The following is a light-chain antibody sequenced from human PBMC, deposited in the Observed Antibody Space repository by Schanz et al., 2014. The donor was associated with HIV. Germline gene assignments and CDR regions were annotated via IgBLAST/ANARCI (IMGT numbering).Light chain of an antibody. CDR2: SNN. V-gene: IGLV1-44*01. CDR1: SSNIGSNT. Sequence: QSVLTQPPSASGPPGQRVTISCSGSSSNIGSNTVNWYQQLPGTAPKLLIYSNNQRPSGVPDRFSGSKSGTSASLAISGLQSEDEADYYCCSFAGTIWVFGGGTKLTVL. CDR3: CSFAGTIWV. J-gene: IGLJ3*02.